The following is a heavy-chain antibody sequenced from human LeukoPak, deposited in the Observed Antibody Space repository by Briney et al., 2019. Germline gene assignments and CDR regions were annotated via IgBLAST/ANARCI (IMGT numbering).Heavy chain of an antibody. CDR2: VRYDGNNK. D-gene: IGHD3-3*01. Sequence: GGSLRLSCVASGFTFSRYGMHWVRQAPGKGLEWVAFVRYDGNNKYYVDSVKGRFTISRDNSKNPLYLQMNSLRAEDTAVYYCAKDPGYDFWSAYYTDYWGQGTLVTVSS. J-gene: IGHJ4*02. V-gene: IGHV3-30*02. CDR3: AKDPGYDFWSAYYTDY. CDR1: GFTFSRYG.